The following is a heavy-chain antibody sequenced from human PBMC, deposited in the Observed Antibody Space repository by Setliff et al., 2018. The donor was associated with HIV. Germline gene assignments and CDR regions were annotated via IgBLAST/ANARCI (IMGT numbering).Heavy chain of an antibody. D-gene: IGHD2-15*01. CDR2: IYSSGST. V-gene: IGHV4-4*07. Sequence: PSETLSLTCTVSGGSISSYYWSWIRQPAGKGLEWIGRIYSSGSTNYSPSLNSRVTMSVGTSKNQFSLRLSSVTAADTAVYYCARVGLYCSGGSCYSSAFDIWGQGTMVTVSS. CDR1: GGSISSYY. CDR3: ARVGLYCSGGSCYSSAFDI. J-gene: IGHJ3*02.